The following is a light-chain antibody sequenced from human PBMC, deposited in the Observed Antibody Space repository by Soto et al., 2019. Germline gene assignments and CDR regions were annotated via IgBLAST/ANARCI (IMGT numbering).Light chain of an antibody. CDR2: DTS. CDR1: QSVGRRY. CDR3: QYQGT. Sequence: IVLTQSPGTLSLSPGERATLSCRASQSVGRRYLAWYQQKPGQAPMLHIYDTSERASDIPDRFSGSGSGTDFTLTISRLVPEDFAVYYCQYQGTFGGGTKVEIK. J-gene: IGKJ4*01. V-gene: IGKV3-20*01.